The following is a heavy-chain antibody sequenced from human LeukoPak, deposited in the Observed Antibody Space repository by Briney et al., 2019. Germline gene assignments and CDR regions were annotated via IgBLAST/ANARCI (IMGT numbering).Heavy chain of an antibody. CDR3: AKDHTPTTILLWFGEFG. CDR1: GFTFSSYA. D-gene: IGHD3-10*01. Sequence: PGGSLRLSCAASGFTFSSYAMSWVRQAPGKGLEWVSAISGSGGSTYYADSVKGRFTISRDNSKNTLYLQMNSLRAEDTAVYYCAKDHTPTTILLWFGEFGWGQGTLVTVSS. V-gene: IGHV3-23*01. CDR2: ISGSGGST. J-gene: IGHJ4*02.